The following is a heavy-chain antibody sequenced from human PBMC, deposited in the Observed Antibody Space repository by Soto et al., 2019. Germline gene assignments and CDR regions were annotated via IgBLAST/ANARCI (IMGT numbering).Heavy chain of an antibody. Sequence: QITLKESGPTLVEPTQPLTLTCSFSGFSLTTSGVGVGWLRPAPGKALECLGIIYWDDDRRYNPFLKDRLTITKHPSKNQVVLSMTYMEPVDTATYYCAHRVAYSTSWDVGWFDFWGQGTLVTVS. CDR2: IYWDDDR. CDR1: GFSLTTSGVG. V-gene: IGHV2-5*02. D-gene: IGHD6-13*01. CDR3: AHRVAYSTSWDVGWFDF. J-gene: IGHJ5*01.